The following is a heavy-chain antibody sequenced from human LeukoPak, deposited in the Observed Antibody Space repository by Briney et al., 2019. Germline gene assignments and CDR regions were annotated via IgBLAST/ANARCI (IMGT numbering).Heavy chain of an antibody. CDR2: INPNSGGT. V-gene: IGHV1-2*02. Sequence: ASVKVSCKASGYTFTGYYMHWVRQAPGQGLEWMGWINPNSGGTNYAQKFQGRVTMTTDTSTSTAYMELRSLRSDDTAVYYCARDPRRYYGPNFDYWGQGTLVTVSS. J-gene: IGHJ4*02. CDR1: GYTFTGYY. D-gene: IGHD3-10*01. CDR3: ARDPRRYYGPNFDY.